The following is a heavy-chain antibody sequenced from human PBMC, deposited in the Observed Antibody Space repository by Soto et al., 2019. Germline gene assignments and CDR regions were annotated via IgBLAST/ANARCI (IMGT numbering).Heavy chain of an antibody. D-gene: IGHD3-3*01. CDR2: IIPIFGTA. CDR1: GGTFSSYA. V-gene: IGHV1-69*13. J-gene: IGHJ6*02. CDR3: AITYYDFWSGSGSYYGMDV. Sequence: SVKVSCKASGGTFSSYAISWVRQAPGQGLEWMGGIIPIFGTANYAQRFQGRVTITADESTSTAYMELSSLRSEDTAVYYCAITYYDFWSGSGSYYGMDVWGQGXTVTVYS.